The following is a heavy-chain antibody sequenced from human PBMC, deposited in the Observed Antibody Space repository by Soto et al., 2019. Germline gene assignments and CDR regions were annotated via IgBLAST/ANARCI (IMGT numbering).Heavy chain of an antibody. V-gene: IGHV3-15*01. D-gene: IGHD2-2*01. CDR2: IKSITDGGTT. J-gene: IGHJ6*02. Sequence: EVQLVESGGGLVKPGGSLRLSCAASGITFSNAWMTWVRQAPGKGLEWVGRIKSITDGGTTDYAAPVKGRFTISRDDSKDTLYLQMNNLRTEDTAVYHCTTDSADIVAVPATFGMDVWGQGTTVTVSS. CDR3: TTDSADIVAVPATFGMDV. CDR1: GITFSNAW.